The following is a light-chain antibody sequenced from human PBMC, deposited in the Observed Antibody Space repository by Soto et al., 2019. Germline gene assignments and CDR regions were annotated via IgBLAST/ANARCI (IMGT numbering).Light chain of an antibody. J-gene: IGKJ4*01. CDR3: QQYGSSPLT. CDR1: QSVSSN. V-gene: IGKV3-20*01. CDR2: GAS. Sequence: EIVMTQSPATLSMSLGERATLSCRASQSVSSNLAWYQQKPGQAPRVLIYGASSRATGIPDRFSGSGSGTDFTLTISRLEPEDFAVCYCQQYGSSPLTFGGGTKVDIK.